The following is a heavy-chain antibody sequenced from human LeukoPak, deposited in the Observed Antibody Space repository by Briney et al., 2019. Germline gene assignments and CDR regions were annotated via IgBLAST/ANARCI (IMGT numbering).Heavy chain of an antibody. CDR3: ASRRYCSSTSCYFGYDY. J-gene: IGHJ4*02. Sequence: GASVKVSCKASGYTFTGYYMHWVRQAPGQGLEWMGWINPNSGGTNYAQKFQGRVTMTRDTSISTAYMELSRLRSDDTAVYYCASRRYCSSTSCYFGYDYWGQGTLVTVSS. CDR2: INPNSGGT. D-gene: IGHD2-2*01. CDR1: GYTFTGYY. V-gene: IGHV1-2*02.